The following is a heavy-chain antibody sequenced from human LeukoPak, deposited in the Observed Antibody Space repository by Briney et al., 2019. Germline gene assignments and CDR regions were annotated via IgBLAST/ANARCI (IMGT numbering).Heavy chain of an antibody. CDR1: GFTFSSYA. CDR2: ISGSGGST. J-gene: IGHJ4*02. CDR3: AKRPRGNYLDPFDY. Sequence: GGSLRLSCAASGFTFSSYAMSWVRQAPGKGLEWVSGISGSGGSTYYADSVKGRFTISRDNSKNRLYLQMSSLRAEDTAVYYCAKRPRGNYLDPFDYWGQGTLATVSS. V-gene: IGHV3-23*01. D-gene: IGHD3-10*01.